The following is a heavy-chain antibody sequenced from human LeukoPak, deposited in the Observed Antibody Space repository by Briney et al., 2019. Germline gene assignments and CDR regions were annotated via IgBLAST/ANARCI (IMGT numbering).Heavy chain of an antibody. CDR2: ISWNSGSI. Sequence: GGSLRLSCAASGFTFDDYAMPWVRQAPGKGLEWVSGISWNSGSIGYADSVKGRFTISRDNAKNSLYLQMNSLRAEDTALYYCAKDMGSSGYYYLDYWGQGTLVTVSS. V-gene: IGHV3-9*01. J-gene: IGHJ4*02. D-gene: IGHD3-22*01. CDR3: AKDMGSSGYYYLDY. CDR1: GFTFDDYA.